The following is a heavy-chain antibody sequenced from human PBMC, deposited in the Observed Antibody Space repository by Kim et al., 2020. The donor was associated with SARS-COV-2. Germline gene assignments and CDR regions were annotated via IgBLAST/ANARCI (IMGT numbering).Heavy chain of an antibody. V-gene: IGHV1-46*01. D-gene: IGHD3-10*01. Sequence: TSYAQKFQGRVTMTRDTSTSTVYMELSSLRSEDTAVYYCARVGFGELRDVWGQGTTVTVSS. J-gene: IGHJ6*02. CDR3: ARVGFGELRDV. CDR2: T.